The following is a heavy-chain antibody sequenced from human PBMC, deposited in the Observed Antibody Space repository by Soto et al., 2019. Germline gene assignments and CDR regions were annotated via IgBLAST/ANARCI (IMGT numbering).Heavy chain of an antibody. CDR1: GGSITSSY. CDR3: ARGEDAFFYYGLDV. Sequence: PAETLSLACTVSGGSITSSYWSWIRRPPGKGLEWIAYIYDTGISGYTPSTSYNPSLKSRVTMSVDTSKSQFSLKLTSVTAADTAVYYCARGEDAFFYYGLDVWGQGITVTVSS. J-gene: IGHJ6*02. V-gene: IGHV4-59*01. CDR2: IYDTGISGYTPST.